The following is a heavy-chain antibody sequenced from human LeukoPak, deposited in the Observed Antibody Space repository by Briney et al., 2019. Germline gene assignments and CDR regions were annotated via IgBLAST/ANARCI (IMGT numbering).Heavy chain of an antibody. Sequence: ASVKVSCKVSGYTLTELSMHWVRQAPRQGLEWMGWINPNSGGTNYAQKFQVRVTMTRDTSISTAYMELSRLRSDDTAVYYCARFRPLLTGYYQDAFDIWGQGTMVTVSS. CDR1: GYTLTELS. D-gene: IGHD3-9*01. CDR2: INPNSGGT. J-gene: IGHJ3*02. CDR3: ARFRPLLTGYYQDAFDI. V-gene: IGHV1-2*02.